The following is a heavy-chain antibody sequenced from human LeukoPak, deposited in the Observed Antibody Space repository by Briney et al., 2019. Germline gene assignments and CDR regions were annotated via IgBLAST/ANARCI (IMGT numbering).Heavy chain of an antibody. Sequence: GGSVRLSCAGSGFIVSSNYMSWVRQAPGKGLEWVSVIYSGGRTFYADSLKGRFIISRDNSKNTLYLQMNSLRAEHTAVYYCARGNDYGDYVATGYWGQGTLVSVSS. CDR2: IYSGGRT. CDR3: ARGNDYGDYVATGY. D-gene: IGHD4-17*01. CDR1: GFIVSSNY. V-gene: IGHV3-66*01. J-gene: IGHJ4*02.